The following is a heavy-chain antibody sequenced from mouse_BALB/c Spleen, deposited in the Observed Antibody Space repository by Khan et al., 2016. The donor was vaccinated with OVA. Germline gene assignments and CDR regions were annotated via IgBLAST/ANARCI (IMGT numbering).Heavy chain of an antibody. CDR3: AVDYWFAY. Sequence: EVELVESGGGLVKPGGSLKLSCAASGFTFSNYAMSWVRQSPEKRLEWVASISSGDSTYYPDSVKGRFTISRDNARNILYLQMSSLRSEDTAMYYFAVDYWFAYWGQGTLVTVSA. D-gene: IGHD2-13*01. CDR1: GFTFSNYA. J-gene: IGHJ3*01. CDR2: ISSGDST. V-gene: IGHV5-6-5*01.